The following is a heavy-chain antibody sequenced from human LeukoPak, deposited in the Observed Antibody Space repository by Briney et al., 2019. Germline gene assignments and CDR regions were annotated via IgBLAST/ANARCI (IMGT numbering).Heavy chain of an antibody. Sequence: SETLSLTCTVSGGSISSYYWSWIRQPAGKGLEWIGRIYTSGSTNYNPSLKSRVTMSVDTSKNQLSLKLSSVTAADTAVYYCAREPSRYSSSSWWFDPWGQGTLVTVSS. CDR3: AREPSRYSSSSWWFDP. CDR2: IYTSGST. J-gene: IGHJ5*02. CDR1: GGSISSYY. D-gene: IGHD6-6*01. V-gene: IGHV4-4*07.